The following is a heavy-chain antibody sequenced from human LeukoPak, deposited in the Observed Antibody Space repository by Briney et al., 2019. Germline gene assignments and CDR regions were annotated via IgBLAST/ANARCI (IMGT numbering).Heavy chain of an antibody. CDR3: AGGAPTWWYSSSWYVGKFDY. Sequence: ASVKVSCKASGYPFIGYYMHWVRQAPGQGLEWMGWINPNSGGTNYAQKFQGRVTMTRDTSISTAYMELSRLRSDDTAVYYCAGGAPTWWYSSSWYVGKFDYWGQGTLVTVSS. V-gene: IGHV1-2*02. D-gene: IGHD6-13*01. J-gene: IGHJ4*02. CDR2: INPNSGGT. CDR1: GYPFIGYY.